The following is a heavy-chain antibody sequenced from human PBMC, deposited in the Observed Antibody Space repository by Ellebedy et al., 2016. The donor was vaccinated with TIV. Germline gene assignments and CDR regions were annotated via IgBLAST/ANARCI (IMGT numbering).Heavy chain of an antibody. V-gene: IGHV3-21*01. D-gene: IGHD2-8*01. CDR3: ATVPCSNGVCFYYFNY. CDR1: GFTFSTYN. Sequence: PGESLKISCAASGFTFSTYNMIWVRQAPGKGLEWVSSISISSAYIYYADSVKGRFTISRDNAKNSLYLQMNSLRAEDTAVYYCATVPCSNGVCFYYFNYWGQGTLVTVSS. CDR2: ISISSAYI. J-gene: IGHJ4*02.